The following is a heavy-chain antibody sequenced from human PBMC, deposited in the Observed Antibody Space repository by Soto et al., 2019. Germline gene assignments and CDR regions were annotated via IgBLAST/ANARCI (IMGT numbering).Heavy chain of an antibody. CDR2: INHSGST. V-gene: IGHV4-34*01. J-gene: IGHJ6*01. Sequence: PSETLCVTCAFYVGSFSVYYWSWIRQPPGKGLESTGEINHSGSTNYNPSLKSRVTISVDTSKNQFSLKLSSVTAADTAVYYCARARVNYHGSGSYYSYYYGMDVWGQGTTVTVSS. D-gene: IGHD3-10*01. CDR1: VGSFSVYY. CDR3: ARARVNYHGSGSYYSYYYGMDV.